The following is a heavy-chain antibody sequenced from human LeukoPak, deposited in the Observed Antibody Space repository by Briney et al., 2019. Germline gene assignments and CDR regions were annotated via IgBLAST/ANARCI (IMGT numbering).Heavy chain of an antibody. CDR1: GYTFTNYG. CDR2: ISGYQGST. CDR3: ARSDLGTITAGPFNS. J-gene: IGHJ5*02. V-gene: IGHV1-18*01. Sequence: ASVKVSCKASGYTFTNYGITWVRQAPGQGREWMGWISGYQGSTKYAQNFQGRVTMTIDTSTRTAYMDLRSLRSDDTAIYVCARSDLGTITAGPFNSWGQGTLVDVSS. D-gene: IGHD5-24*01.